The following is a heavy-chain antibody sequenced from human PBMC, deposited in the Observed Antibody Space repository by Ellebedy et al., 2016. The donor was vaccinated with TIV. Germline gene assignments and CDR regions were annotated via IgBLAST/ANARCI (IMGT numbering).Heavy chain of an antibody. D-gene: IGHD6-19*01. CDR2: ISYDGSSK. CDR1: GFTFNSYA. J-gene: IGHJ4*02. V-gene: IGHV3-30-3*01. Sequence: PGGSLRLSCAASGFTFNSYAMQWVRQAPGKGLEWVAVISYDGSSKYYADSVKGRFPISRDNSMTTLYLEMNSLRAEDTAVYYCARDLDKSSGWYGGAAYWGQGTLVTVSS. CDR3: ARDLDKSSGWYGGAAY.